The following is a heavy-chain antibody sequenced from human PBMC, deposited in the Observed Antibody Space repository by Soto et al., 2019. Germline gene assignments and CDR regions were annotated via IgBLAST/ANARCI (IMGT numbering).Heavy chain of an antibody. V-gene: IGHV1-8*01. D-gene: IGHD2-15*01. J-gene: IGHJ5*02. CDR3: ASALYCSGGSCSFDP. CDR2: MNPNSGNT. CDR1: GYTFTSYD. Sequence: GASVKVSCKASGYTFTSYDINWVRQATGQGFEWMGWMNPNSGNTGYAQKFQGRVTLSVDTSTNQCSLTLSSVTAADTAVYYCASALYCSGGSCSFDPWGQGTLVTVSS.